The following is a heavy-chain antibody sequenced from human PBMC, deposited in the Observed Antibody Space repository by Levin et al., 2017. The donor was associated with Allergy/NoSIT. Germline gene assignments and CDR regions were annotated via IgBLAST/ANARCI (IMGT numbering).Heavy chain of an antibody. D-gene: IGHD3-10*01. V-gene: IGHV5-51*01. CDR2: ISPADSDP. Sequence: PGGSLRLSCKGSGYKFTSYWIGWVRQMPGKGLEWKGMISPADSDPTYSPSFQGQVTIPADKSVSTAYLQWTNLKASDTAMYYCVRRGFGDGTDYWGQGTLVTVSS. CDR1: GYKFTSYW. J-gene: IGHJ4*02. CDR3: VRRGFGDGTDY.